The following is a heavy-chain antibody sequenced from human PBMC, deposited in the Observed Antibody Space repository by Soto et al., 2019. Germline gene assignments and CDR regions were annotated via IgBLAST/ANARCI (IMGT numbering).Heavy chain of an antibody. J-gene: IGHJ6*02. CDR1: GGSISTYY. CDR3: ARDLGKAVAGTSRYYYYGMEC. D-gene: IGHD6-19*01. Sequence: PSATLSLTCTFSGGSISTYYWSWILQPPGTGLEWIGYMYYSGSTNYNPSLKSRVTISVDTSKNQFSLKLSSVTAADTAVYYCARDLGKAVAGTSRYYYYGMECWCQGITVTV. CDR2: MYYSGST. V-gene: IGHV4-59*01.